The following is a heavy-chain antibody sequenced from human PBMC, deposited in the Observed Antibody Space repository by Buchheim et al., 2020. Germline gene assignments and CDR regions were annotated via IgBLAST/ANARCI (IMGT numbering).Heavy chain of an antibody. CDR3: ASKRHVGGGDFDY. J-gene: IGHJ4*01. D-gene: IGHD2-15*01. V-gene: IGHV4-59*01. CDR2: IFQTDST. CDR1: GDSISPYY. Sequence: QVQLQESGPRLVKPSETLSLTCTVSGDSISPYYWSWIRQPPGKGLEWIGYIFQTDSTNYNPSLRTRVTMSVDRSKNQFSLNLGSVTAADTAVYFCASKRHVGGGDFDYWGHGIL.